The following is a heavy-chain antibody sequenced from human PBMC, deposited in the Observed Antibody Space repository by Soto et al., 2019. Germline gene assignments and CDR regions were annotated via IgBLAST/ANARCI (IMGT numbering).Heavy chain of an antibody. J-gene: IGHJ5*02. V-gene: IGHV1-18*01. CDR3: ARSPPWFDP. CDR2: ISANNGNT. Sequence: QVRLVHSETEVKKPGASVNVSCKASGYTFTSYTISWVRQAPGQGLEWMGWISANNGNTEFAQKFQDRLTRIADTTTSTAYLELRNLRPDGTAVYYCARSPPWFDPWGQGTLVAVSS. CDR1: GYTFTSYT.